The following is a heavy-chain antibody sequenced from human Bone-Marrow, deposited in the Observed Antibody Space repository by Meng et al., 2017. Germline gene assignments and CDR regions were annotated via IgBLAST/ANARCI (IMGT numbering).Heavy chain of an antibody. CDR1: GYTFTNYY. V-gene: IGHV1-46*01. Sequence: QGQLVQAGAEVRKPGASVKVSCKASGYTFTNYYMHWVRQAPGQGRQWMGIIDPSGGSTTYAQDFQGRVTMTRDPSTSTVYMELSSLRSEDTATYYCTRATVSTRGFGYYFDFWGQGTLVTVSS. CDR3: TRATVSTRGFGYYFDF. J-gene: IGHJ4*02. CDR2: IDPSGGST. D-gene: IGHD4-11*01.